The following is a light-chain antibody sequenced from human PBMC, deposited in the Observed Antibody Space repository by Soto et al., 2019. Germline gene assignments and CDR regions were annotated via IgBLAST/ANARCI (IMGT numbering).Light chain of an antibody. Sequence: DIQMTQSPSTLSASVKDRVTITCRASQTVSNFLAWYQQKPGKPPKVLIYKASRLESEVSSRFGASGSGTEFTLAISSLQPDDFATYYCQQYYSYPFTFGQGTKLEIK. V-gene: IGKV1-5*03. CDR1: QTVSNF. CDR2: KAS. J-gene: IGKJ2*01. CDR3: QQYYSYPFT.